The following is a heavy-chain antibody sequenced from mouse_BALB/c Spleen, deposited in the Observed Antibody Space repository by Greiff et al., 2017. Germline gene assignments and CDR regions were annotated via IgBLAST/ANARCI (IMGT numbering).Heavy chain of an antibody. V-gene: IGHV14-3*02. Sequence: EVQLQESGAELVKPGASVKLSCTASGFNIKDTYMHWVKQRPEQGLEWIGRIDPANGNTKYDPKFQGKATITADTSSNTAYLQLSSLTSEDTAVYYCVAYYGNYGFAYWGQGTLVTVSA. CDR1: GFNIKDTY. CDR3: VAYYGNYGFAY. J-gene: IGHJ3*01. D-gene: IGHD2-10*01. CDR2: IDPANGNT.